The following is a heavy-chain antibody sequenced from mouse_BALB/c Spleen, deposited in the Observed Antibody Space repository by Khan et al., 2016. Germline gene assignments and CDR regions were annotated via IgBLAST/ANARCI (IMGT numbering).Heavy chain of an antibody. V-gene: IGHV1-87*01. CDR2: IYPGDGDT. CDR3: ARSKIRGYFDY. CDR1: GYTFTNYW. J-gene: IGHJ2*01. D-gene: IGHD2-4*01. Sequence: QVQLQQSGAELARPGASVKLSCKASGYTFTNYWMQWVKQRPGQGLEWIGAIYPGDGDTRYTQKFKAKATLTADESSSTASMQLSRLASEDSAVYYWARSKIRGYFDYWGQGTTLTVSS.